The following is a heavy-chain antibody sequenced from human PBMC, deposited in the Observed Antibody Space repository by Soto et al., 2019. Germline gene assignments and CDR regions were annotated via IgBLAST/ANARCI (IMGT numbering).Heavy chain of an antibody. V-gene: IGHV4-4*07. J-gene: IGHJ4*02. CDR3: ARLYSYGSIVLLDY. Sequence: QVQLQESGPGLVKPSETLSLTCTVSGGSISSYYWSWIRQPAGKGLEWIGRIYTSGSTNYNPSLKSRVIMSVDTSKNQFSLKLSSVTAADTAVYYCARLYSYGSIVLLDYWGQGTLVTVSS. D-gene: IGHD5-18*01. CDR2: IYTSGST. CDR1: GGSISSYY.